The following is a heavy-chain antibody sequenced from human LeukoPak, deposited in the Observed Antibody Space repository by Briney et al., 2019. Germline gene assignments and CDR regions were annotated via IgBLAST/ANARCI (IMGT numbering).Heavy chain of an antibody. Sequence: PGGSLRLSCAASGFTFSSFDMHWVRQPTGQGLEWVSTIGTASDTYYPGSVEGRFTLSRDNAKNSLYPQMNSLTAGDTAVYYCARGPPRGKYYYMDVWGKGTTATVSS. D-gene: IGHD1-1*01. CDR2: IGTASDT. CDR3: ARGPPRGKYYYMDV. V-gene: IGHV3-13*01. CDR1: GFTFSSFD. J-gene: IGHJ6*03.